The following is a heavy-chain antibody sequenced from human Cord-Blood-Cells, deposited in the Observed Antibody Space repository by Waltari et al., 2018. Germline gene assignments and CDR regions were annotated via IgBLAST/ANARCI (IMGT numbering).Heavy chain of an antibody. CDR1: GGSFSGYY. CDR2: INHSGST. J-gene: IGHJ3*02. CDR3: AREVVVAATPGGAFDI. Sequence: QVQLQQWGAGLLKPSETLSLTCAVYGGSFSGYYWSWIRQPPGKGLEWIGEINHSGSTNYHPSLKSRVTISVDTSKNQFSLKLSSVTAADTAVYYCAREVVVAATPGGAFDIWGQGTMVTVSS. V-gene: IGHV4-34*01. D-gene: IGHD2-15*01.